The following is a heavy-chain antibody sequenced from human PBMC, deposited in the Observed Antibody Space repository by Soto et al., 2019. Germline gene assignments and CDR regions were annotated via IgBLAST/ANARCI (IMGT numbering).Heavy chain of an antibody. Sequence: QVQLQQWGAGLLKPSETLSLTCAVYGGSFSGYYWSWIRQPPGKGLEWIGEINHSGSTNYNPSLKSRVTISVDTSKNQFSLKLSSVTAGDTAVYYCARGRRDIRGLFDPWGQGTLVTVSS. V-gene: IGHV4-34*01. CDR3: ARGRRDIRGLFDP. D-gene: IGHD5-12*01. CDR2: INHSGST. CDR1: GGSFSGYY. J-gene: IGHJ5*02.